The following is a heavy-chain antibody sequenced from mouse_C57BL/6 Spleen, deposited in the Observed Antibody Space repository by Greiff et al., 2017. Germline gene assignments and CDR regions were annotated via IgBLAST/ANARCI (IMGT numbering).Heavy chain of an antibody. D-gene: IGHD3-2*02. CDR1: GYSFTGYY. CDR3: AKTAQATSYFDY. CDR2: INPSTGGT. Sequence: DVQLQESGPELVKPGASVKISCKASGYSFTGYYMNWVKQSPEKSLEWIGEINPSTGGTTYNQKFKAKATLTVDKSSSTAYMQLKSLTSEDSAVYYCAKTAQATSYFDYWGQGTTLTVSS. J-gene: IGHJ2*01. V-gene: IGHV1-42*01.